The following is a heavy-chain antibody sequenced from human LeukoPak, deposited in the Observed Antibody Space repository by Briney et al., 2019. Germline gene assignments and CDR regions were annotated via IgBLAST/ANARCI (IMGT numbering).Heavy chain of an antibody. D-gene: IGHD6-13*01. CDR1: GFTFSSYW. CDR2: IKQDGSEK. J-gene: IGHJ4*02. Sequence: PGGSLRLSCAASGFTFSSYWMSWVRQAPGKGLEWVANIKQDGSEKYYVDSVKGRFTISRDNAKNSLYLQMNSLRAEDTAVYYCVREYSGWLAAAGAWGQGVLVTVSS. V-gene: IGHV3-7*01. CDR3: VREYSGWLAAAGA.